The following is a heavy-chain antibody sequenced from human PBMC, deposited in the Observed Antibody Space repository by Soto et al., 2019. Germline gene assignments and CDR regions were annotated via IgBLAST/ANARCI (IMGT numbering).Heavy chain of an antibody. Sequence: SETLSLTCTVSGGSISSYYWSWIRQPPGKGLEWIGYIYYSGSTNYNPSLKSRVTISVDTSKNQFSLKLSSVTAADTAVYYCSRQSADRTVDYWGQGTLVTVSS. CDR2: IYYSGST. V-gene: IGHV4-59*08. J-gene: IGHJ4*02. CDR1: GGSISSYY. CDR3: SRQSADRTVDY.